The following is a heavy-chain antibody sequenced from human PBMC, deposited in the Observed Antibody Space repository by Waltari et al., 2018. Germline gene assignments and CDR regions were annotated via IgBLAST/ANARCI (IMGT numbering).Heavy chain of an antibody. D-gene: IGHD2-15*01. Sequence: QVQLQESGPGLVKPSQTLSLTCTVSGGSINSAAYYWSWIRHPPGKGLEYIGYIYHSGSTYYKSSLRSRLSMSIDTSQNQFSLRLTSMTPADTAVYYCVRDRGYGGKSGLFDSWGQGIQVTVSP. CDR1: GGSINSAAYY. J-gene: IGHJ4*02. V-gene: IGHV4-31*03. CDR2: IYHSGST. CDR3: VRDRGYGGKSGLFDS.